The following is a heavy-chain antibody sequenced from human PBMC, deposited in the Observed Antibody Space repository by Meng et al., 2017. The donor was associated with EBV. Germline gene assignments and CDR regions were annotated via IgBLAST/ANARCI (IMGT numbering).Heavy chain of an antibody. D-gene: IGHD6-13*01. CDR2: INPNSGGT. CDR1: GYTFTGYY. V-gene: IGHV1-2*06. CDR3: AKGADLAAAGTFWFDP. Sequence: VQRVRVGAEVKKPGASVKVSCKASGYTFTGYYMHWVRQAPGQGLEWMGRINPNSGGTNYAQKFQGRVTMTRDTSISTAYMELSRLRSDDTAVYYCAKGADLAAAGTFWFDPWGQGTLVTVSS. J-gene: IGHJ5*02.